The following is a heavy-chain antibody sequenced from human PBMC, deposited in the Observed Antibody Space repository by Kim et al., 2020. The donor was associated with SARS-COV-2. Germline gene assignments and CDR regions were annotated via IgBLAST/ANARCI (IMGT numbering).Heavy chain of an antibody. J-gene: IGHJ6*02. V-gene: IGHV3-13*01. D-gene: IGHD2-2*01. Sequence: GGSPRLSCATSGFTFGFYDIHWVRQVTGKGLEWVAAIGKAGDTYYPGSVKGRFTLSRENAKNSLYLQMHDLRAGDTAVYYCARMEYFSDPSGVSTSYSYGLDIWGQGTAVTVSS. CDR2: IGKAGDT. CDR3: ARMEYFSDPSGVSTSYSYGLDI. CDR1: GFTFGFYD.